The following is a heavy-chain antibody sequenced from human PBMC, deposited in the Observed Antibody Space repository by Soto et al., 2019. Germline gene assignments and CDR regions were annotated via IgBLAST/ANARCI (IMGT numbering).Heavy chain of an antibody. V-gene: IGHV3-73*01. CDR1: GFTFSGSA. J-gene: IGHJ5*02. Sequence: GGSLRLSCAASGFTFSGSAMHWVRQASGKGLERVGRIRSKANSYATAYAASVKGRFTISRDDSKNTAYLQLNSLKTEDTAVYYCARIVGADRRWFDPWGQGTLVTVSS. CDR3: ARIVGADRRWFDP. D-gene: IGHD1-26*01. CDR2: IRSKANSYAT.